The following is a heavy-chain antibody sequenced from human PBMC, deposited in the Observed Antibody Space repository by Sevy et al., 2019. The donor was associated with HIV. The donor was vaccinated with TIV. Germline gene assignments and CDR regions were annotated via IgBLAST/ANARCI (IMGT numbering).Heavy chain of an antibody. CDR3: ARQNYYDSSGYYWDYFDY. J-gene: IGHJ4*02. Sequence: SETLSLTCTVSGGSISSGDYYWSWIRQPPGKGLEWIGYIYYSGSTYYNPSLKSRVTISVETSKNQFSLKLSSVTAADTAVYYCARQNYYDSSGYYWDYFDYWGQGTLVTVSS. D-gene: IGHD3-22*01. CDR1: GGSISSGDYY. V-gene: IGHV4-30-4*01. CDR2: IYYSGST.